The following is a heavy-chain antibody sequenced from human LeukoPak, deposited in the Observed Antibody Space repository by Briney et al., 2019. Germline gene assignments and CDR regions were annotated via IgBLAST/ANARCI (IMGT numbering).Heavy chain of an antibody. CDR2: IKEDGSDK. J-gene: IGHJ4*02. CDR1: AXTFSMYW. Sequence: GGSLRLSCSASAXTFSMYWMTWVRQAPGKGLEWVATIKEDGSDKYYVDSVRGRFTISRDNAENSLNLQMNSLTAEDTALYYCVRDGIRDIPGVITIRYDYWGQGTLVTVSS. D-gene: IGHD3-10*01. V-gene: IGHV3-7*05. CDR3: VRDGIRDIPGVITIRYDY.